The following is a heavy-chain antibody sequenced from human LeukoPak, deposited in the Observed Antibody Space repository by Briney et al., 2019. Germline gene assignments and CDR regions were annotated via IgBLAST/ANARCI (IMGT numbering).Heavy chain of an antibody. CDR3: AKERSDINDYYNFDF. V-gene: IGHV3-23*01. D-gene: IGHD3-22*01. CDR2: ISGSGGGT. CDR1: GFIFSNYA. J-gene: IGHJ4*02. Sequence: GGSLRLSCAASGFIFSNYAMTWVRQGPGQGLEWVSGISGSGGGTNYADSVRGRFTISRDNSKNTVYLQMNSLRAEDTAVYYCAKERSDINDYYNFDFWGQGTLVTVSS.